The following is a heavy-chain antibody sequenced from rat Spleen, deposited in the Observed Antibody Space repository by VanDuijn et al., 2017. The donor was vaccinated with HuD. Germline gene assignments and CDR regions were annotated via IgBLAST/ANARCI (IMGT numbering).Heavy chain of an antibody. CDR3: ARKTGYNYFDY. V-gene: IGHV5-29*01. Sequence: EVQLVESGGGLLQPGGSLKLSCAASGFTFSNYGMHWIRQAPTKGLEWVATISYDGSTSYYRDSVKGRFTISRDNAKSSLYLQMNSLKSEDTATYYCARKTGYNYFDYWGQGVMVTVSS. CDR1: GFTFSNYG. CDR2: ISYDGSTS. J-gene: IGHJ2*01. D-gene: IGHD1-11*01.